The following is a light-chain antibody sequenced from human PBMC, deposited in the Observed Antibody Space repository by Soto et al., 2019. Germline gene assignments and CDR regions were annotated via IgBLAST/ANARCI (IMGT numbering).Light chain of an antibody. CDR1: ESVGIH. V-gene: IGKV3-11*01. Sequence: EVVLTQSPGTLSLSPGERATLSCRASESVGIHLAWYQQKPGQAPRLLIYEASNRATGIPARFSGSGSGTDFVLTISSLEPEDFAVYYCQQRYHWPPLTFGGGTKVEIK. J-gene: IGKJ4*01. CDR2: EAS. CDR3: QQRYHWPPLT.